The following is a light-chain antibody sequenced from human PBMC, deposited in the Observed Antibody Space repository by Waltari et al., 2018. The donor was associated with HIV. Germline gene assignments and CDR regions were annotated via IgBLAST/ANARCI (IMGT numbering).Light chain of an antibody. CDR3: QVWDSSTNHVV. V-gene: IGLV3-21*04. CDR1: NI. J-gene: IGLJ2*01. Sequence: SSVLTQPPSVSVAPGKTASITCGGTNIVHWYQLKPGQAPVLVIYDDSDRPSGIPERCSGSNAGNTATLTISRVEAGDEADYYWQVWDSSTNHVVFGGGTKLTVL. CDR2: DDS.